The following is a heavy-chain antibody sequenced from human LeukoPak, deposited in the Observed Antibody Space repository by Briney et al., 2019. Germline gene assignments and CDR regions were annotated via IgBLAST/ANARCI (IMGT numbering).Heavy chain of an antibody. V-gene: IGHV1-24*01. CDR3: ARDAVDYYGSGSYFNVRLFDY. J-gene: IGHJ4*02. Sequence: ASVKVSCKVSGYTLTELSMHWVRQAPGKGLEWMGGFDPEDGETIYAQKFQGRVTMTEDTSTDTAYMELSRLRSDDTAVYYCARDAVDYYGSGSYFNVRLFDYWGQGTLVTVSS. CDR1: GYTLTELS. D-gene: IGHD3-10*01. CDR2: FDPEDGET.